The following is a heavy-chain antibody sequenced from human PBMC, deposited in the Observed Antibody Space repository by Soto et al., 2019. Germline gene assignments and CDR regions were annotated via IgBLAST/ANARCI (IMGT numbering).Heavy chain of an antibody. CDR3: ARSGSISADY. V-gene: IGHV4-59*01. D-gene: IGHD3-10*01. CDR2: IYYSGST. Sequence: SETLSLTCTVSGGSISSYYWSWSRQPPGKGLEWIGYIYYSGSTNYNPSLKSRVTISVDTSKNQFSLKLSSVTVADTAVYYCARSGSISADYWGQGTLVTVSS. CDR1: GGSISSYY. J-gene: IGHJ4*02.